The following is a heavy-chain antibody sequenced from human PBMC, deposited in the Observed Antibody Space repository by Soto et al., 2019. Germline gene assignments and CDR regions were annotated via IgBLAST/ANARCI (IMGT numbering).Heavy chain of an antibody. CDR1: GFTFSSYG. V-gene: IGHV3-30*18. Sequence: QVQLVESGGGVVQPGRPLRLSCAASGFTFSSYGMHWVRQAPGKGLEWVAVISYDGSNKYYADSVKGRFTISRDNSKNTLYLQMNSLRAEDTAVYYCAKETHAPGPTGGYYYMDVWGKGTTVTVSS. CDR3: AKETHAPGPTGGYYYMDV. CDR2: ISYDGSNK. D-gene: IGHD1-26*01. J-gene: IGHJ6*03.